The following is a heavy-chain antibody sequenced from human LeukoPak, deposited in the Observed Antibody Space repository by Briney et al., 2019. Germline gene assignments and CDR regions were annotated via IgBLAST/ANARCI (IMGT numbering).Heavy chain of an antibody. D-gene: IGHD2-2*01. CDR2: IRSKAYGGTT. Sequence: GGSLRLSCTASGFTFGDHAMSWFRQAPGKGLEWVGFIRSKAYGGTTEYAASVKGRFTISRDDSKSIAYLQMNSLKTEDTAVYYCTRDLCSSTSCRYYFDYWGQGTLVTVSS. V-gene: IGHV3-49*03. CDR3: TRDLCSSTSCRYYFDY. J-gene: IGHJ4*02. CDR1: GFTFGDHA.